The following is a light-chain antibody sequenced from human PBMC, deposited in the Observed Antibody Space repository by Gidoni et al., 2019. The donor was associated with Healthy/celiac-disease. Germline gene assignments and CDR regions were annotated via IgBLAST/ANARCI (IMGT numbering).Light chain of an antibody. Sequence: CRASQSVSSNLAWYQQKPGQAPRLLIYGASTRATGIPARFSGSGSGTEFTLTISSLQSEDFAVYYCQQYNNWRITFXQXTRLEIK. CDR2: GAS. V-gene: IGKV3-15*01. J-gene: IGKJ5*01. CDR3: QQYNNWRIT. CDR1: QSVSSN.